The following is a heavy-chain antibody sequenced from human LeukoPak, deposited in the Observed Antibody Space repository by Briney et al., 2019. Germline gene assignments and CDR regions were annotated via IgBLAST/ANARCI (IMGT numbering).Heavy chain of an antibody. V-gene: IGHV4-61*02. Sequence: SQTLSLTCTVSGGSISSGSYYWSSIRQPAGKGLEWIGRIYTSGSTNYNPSLKSRVTISVDTSKNQFSLKLSSVTAADTAVYYCARSIIVVPAAKADAFDIWGKGTMVTVSS. J-gene: IGHJ3*02. CDR3: ARSIIVVPAAKADAFDI. CDR1: GGSISSGSYY. CDR2: IYTSGST. D-gene: IGHD2-2*01.